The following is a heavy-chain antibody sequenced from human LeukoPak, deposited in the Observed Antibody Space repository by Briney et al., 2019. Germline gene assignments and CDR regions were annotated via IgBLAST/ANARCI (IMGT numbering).Heavy chain of an antibody. CDR3: ARDGEGFDY. CDR1: GGSISSSSYY. J-gene: IGHJ4*01. D-gene: IGHD3-10*01. CDR2: IYYSGST. Sequence: SETLSLTCTVSGGSISSSSYYWGWIRQPPGKGLEWIGSIYYSGSTYYNPSLKSRVTISVDTSKNQFSLKLSSVTAADTAVYYCARDGEGFDYWGHGTLVTVSS. V-gene: IGHV4-39*07.